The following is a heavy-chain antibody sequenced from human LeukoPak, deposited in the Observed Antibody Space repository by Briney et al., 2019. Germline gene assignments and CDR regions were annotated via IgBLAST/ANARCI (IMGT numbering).Heavy chain of an antibody. J-gene: IGHJ4*02. Sequence: GGSLRLSCEASGFTFSSYGMHWVRQAPGKGLEWVAVIWYDGSNKYYADSVKGRFTISRDNSKNTLFLQMHSLRPGDTAVYYCVREDTPATANYWGQGTLVTISS. CDR1: GFTFSSYG. D-gene: IGHD2-21*02. CDR3: VREDTPATANY. V-gene: IGHV3-33*01. CDR2: IWYDGSNK.